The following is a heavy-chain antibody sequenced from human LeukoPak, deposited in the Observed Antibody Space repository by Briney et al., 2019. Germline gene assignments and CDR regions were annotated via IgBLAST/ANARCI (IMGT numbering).Heavy chain of an antibody. V-gene: IGHV4-39*01. Sequence: SETLSLTCNVSGVSISSDYYWGWLRPSPGKGLEWIGSIYYSWTTYYNPSLQGRVSISVDTSKNQFSLKMYSVTATDTAVYYCARHEYLYYFPSWGQGTLVTVSS. D-gene: IGHD2/OR15-2a*01. CDR2: IYYSWTT. CDR1: GVSISSDYY. CDR3: ARHEYLYYFPS. J-gene: IGHJ5*02.